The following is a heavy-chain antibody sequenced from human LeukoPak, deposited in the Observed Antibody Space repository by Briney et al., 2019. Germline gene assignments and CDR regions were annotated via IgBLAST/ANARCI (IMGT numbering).Heavy chain of an antibody. V-gene: IGHV3-11*04. CDR1: GFTFSDYY. CDR3: ARTQKYYDLWSGMN. D-gene: IGHD3-3*01. J-gene: IGHJ4*02. Sequence: GGSLRLSCAAAGFTFSDYYMSWLRQAPGKGLEWISYISSSGSADYYADSVQGRFTGARDNAKSLLYLQMNSLRAEDTAVYYCARTQKYYDLWSGMNWGQGTLVTVPS. CDR2: ISSSGSAD.